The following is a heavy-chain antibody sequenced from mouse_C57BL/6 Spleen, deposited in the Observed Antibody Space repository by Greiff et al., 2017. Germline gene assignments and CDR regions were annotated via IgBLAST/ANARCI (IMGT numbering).Heavy chain of an antibody. D-gene: IGHD1-1*02. V-gene: IGHV3-6*01. Sequence: EVKLQESGPGLVKPSQSLSLTCSVTGYSITSGYYWNWIRQFPGNKLEWMGYISYDGSNNYNPSLKNRISITRDTSKNQCFLKLKSVTTEDTATYYCSREGGIDYWGQGTTLTVSS. CDR1: GYSITSGYY. CDR2: ISYDGSN. J-gene: IGHJ2*01. CDR3: SREGGIDY.